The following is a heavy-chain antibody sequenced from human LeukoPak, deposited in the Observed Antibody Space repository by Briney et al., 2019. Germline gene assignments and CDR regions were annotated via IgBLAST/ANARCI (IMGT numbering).Heavy chain of an antibody. CDR3: ARETPRRGETRDGYR. D-gene: IGHD5-24*01. Sequence: GGSLRLSCAASGFTFKKYWMNWVRQVPGKGLECLANIKEDGSETYYADSVKGRFTISRDNPKNLLFLQINSLRVEDTAVYYCARETPRRGETRDGYRWGQGTLVIVSS. CDR1: GFTFKKYW. V-gene: IGHV3-7*01. J-gene: IGHJ4*02. CDR2: IKEDGSET.